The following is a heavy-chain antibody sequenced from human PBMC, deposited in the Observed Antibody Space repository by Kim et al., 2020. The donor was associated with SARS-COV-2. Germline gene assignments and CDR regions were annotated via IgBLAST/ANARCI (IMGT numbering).Heavy chain of an antibody. CDR1: GGSISSYN. CDR2: IYYSGST. D-gene: IGHD1-26*01. V-gene: IGHV4-59*13. J-gene: IGHJ6*02. Sequence: SETLSLTCTVSGGSISSYNWSWIRQPPGKGLEWIGYIYYSGSTNYNPSLKRRVTISVDTSKNQFSLKLSSVTAADTAVYYCAREVGGSDSRGMDVWGQGTTVTVSS. CDR3: AREVGGSDSRGMDV.